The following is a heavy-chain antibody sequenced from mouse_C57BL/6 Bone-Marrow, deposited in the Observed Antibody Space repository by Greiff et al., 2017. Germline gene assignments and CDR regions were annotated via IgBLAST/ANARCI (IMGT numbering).Heavy chain of an antibody. V-gene: IGHV5-4*01. J-gene: IGHJ1*03. D-gene: IGHD1-1*01. CDR2: ISDGGSYT. CDR3: ARDGNYYGSPDWYCDG. CDR1: GFTFSSYA. Sequence: EVMLVESGGGLVKPGGSLKLSCAASGFTFSSYAMSWVRQTPEKRLEWVATISDGGSYTYYPDNVKGRFTISRDNAKNNLYLQMSHLKSEDTAMYYCARDGNYYGSPDWYCDGWGTGTTVTVSS.